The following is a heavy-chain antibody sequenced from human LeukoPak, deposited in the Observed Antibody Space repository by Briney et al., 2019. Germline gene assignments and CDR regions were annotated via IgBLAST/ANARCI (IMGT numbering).Heavy chain of an antibody. D-gene: IGHD3-22*01. CDR3: ASTPYYYDSSGYYGY. V-gene: IGHV4-59*12. CDR1: GGSISGYY. J-gene: IGHJ4*02. CDR2: ISYRGST. Sequence: SETLSLTCTVSGGSISGYYWNWIRQPPGKGLEWIGYISYRGSTNYNPSLTSRDTISVDTSKNQLSLKLSSVTAADTAVYYCASTPYYYDSSGYYGYWGQGTLVTVSS.